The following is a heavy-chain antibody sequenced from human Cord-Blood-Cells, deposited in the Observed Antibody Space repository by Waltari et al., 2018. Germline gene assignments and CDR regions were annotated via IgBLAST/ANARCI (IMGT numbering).Heavy chain of an antibody. Sequence: QVQLQQWGAGLLKPSETLSLTCAVYGGSFSGYYWRWIRQPPGKGLEWIGEINHSGSTNYNPSLMIRVTIAVDTSKNQFSLKLSFVTAADTAVYDCARGRRCSSTSCYKNWFDPWGQGTLVTVSS. CDR1: GGSFSGYY. CDR3: ARGRRCSSTSCYKNWFDP. J-gene: IGHJ5*02. D-gene: IGHD2-2*02. V-gene: IGHV4-34*01. CDR2: INHSGST.